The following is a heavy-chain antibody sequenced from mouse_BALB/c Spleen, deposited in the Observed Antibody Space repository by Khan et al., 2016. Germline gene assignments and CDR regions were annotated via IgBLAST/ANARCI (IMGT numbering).Heavy chain of an antibody. CDR2: ISYSGST. J-gene: IGHJ4*01. Sequence: EVQLQESGPSLVKPSQTLSLTCSVTGDSITSGFWNWIRKFLGNKLEYMGYISYSGSTYYNPSLKSRISITRDTSKNQYYLQLNSVTTEDTATYYCARIYDDFYYAMDYWGQGTSVNVSS. CDR1: GDSITSGF. V-gene: IGHV3-8*02. D-gene: IGHD2-3*01. CDR3: ARIYDDFYYAMDY.